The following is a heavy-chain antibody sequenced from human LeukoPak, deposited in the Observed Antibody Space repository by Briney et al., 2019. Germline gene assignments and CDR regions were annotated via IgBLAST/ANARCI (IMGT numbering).Heavy chain of an antibody. CDR3: ARGNNYGSGSLFYG. CDR1: GYPFSGYY. Sequence: ASVKVSCKASGYPFSGYYLHWVRQAPGQGLEWMGRINPNTGGTNFAQKFQGRVTMTRDTSTATVYMELSSLKSDDTAVYHCARGNNYGSGSLFYGWGQGTLVTVSS. CDR2: INPNTGGT. V-gene: IGHV1-2*02. J-gene: IGHJ4*02. D-gene: IGHD3-10*01.